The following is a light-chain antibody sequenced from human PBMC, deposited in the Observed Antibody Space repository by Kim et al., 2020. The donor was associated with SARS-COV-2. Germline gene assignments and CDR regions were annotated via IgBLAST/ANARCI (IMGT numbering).Light chain of an antibody. CDR2: ATS. CDR3: QQYGSSPRT. V-gene: IGKV3-20*01. Sequence: SPVERASLSCRASQSVGSNFLAWYQQQPGQAPRLLIYATSNRATGIPDRFRGSGSGTDFTLTISRLEPDDFAVYYCQQYGSSPRTFGQGTKVDIK. CDR1: QSVGSNF. J-gene: IGKJ1*01.